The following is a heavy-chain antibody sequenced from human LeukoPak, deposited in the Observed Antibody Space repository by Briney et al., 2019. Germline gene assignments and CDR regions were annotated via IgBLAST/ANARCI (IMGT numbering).Heavy chain of an antibody. Sequence: PSQTLSLTCTVSGGSISSGSYYWSWIRQPAGKGLEWIGRIYTSGSTNYNPSLKSRVTISVGTSKNQFSLKLSSVTAADTAVYYCARATGYDYVHIWGRGTMVTVSS. CDR2: IYTSGST. D-gene: IGHD3-16*01. J-gene: IGHJ3*02. CDR1: GGSISSGSYY. V-gene: IGHV4-61*02. CDR3: ARATGYDYVHI.